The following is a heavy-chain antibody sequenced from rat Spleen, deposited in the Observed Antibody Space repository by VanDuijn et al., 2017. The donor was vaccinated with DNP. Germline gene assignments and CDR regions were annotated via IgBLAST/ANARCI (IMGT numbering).Heavy chain of an antibody. D-gene: IGHD1-1*01. CDR1: GFSLTNYA. CDR3: ARDGQWDYLDY. J-gene: IGHJ2*01. V-gene: IGHV2-15*01. CDR2: VSSGGNT. Sequence: QVQLKESGPGLVQPSQTLSLTCTVSGFSLTNYAVGWVRQPPGKGLEWIAAVSSGGNTDYNSALKSRLSISRDTSKSQVLLEVNSLQTEDTATYYCARDGQWDYLDYWGQGVMVTVSS.